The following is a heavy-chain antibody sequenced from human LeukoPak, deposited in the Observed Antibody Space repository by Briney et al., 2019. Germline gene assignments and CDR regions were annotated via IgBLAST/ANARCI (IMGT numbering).Heavy chain of an antibody. CDR2: INPNSGGT. Sequence: ASVKVSCKASGYTFTGYYKHWVRQAPGQGLEWMGWINPNSGGTNYAQKFQGRVTMTRDTSISTAYMELSRLRSDDTAVYYCARPLSPYYYDSSAPIDIWGQGTMVTVSS. D-gene: IGHD3-22*01. V-gene: IGHV1-2*02. CDR1: GYTFTGYY. CDR3: ARPLSPYYYDSSAPIDI. J-gene: IGHJ3*02.